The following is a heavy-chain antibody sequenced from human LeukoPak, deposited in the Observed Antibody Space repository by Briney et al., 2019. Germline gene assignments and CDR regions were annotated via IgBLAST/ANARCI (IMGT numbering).Heavy chain of an antibody. D-gene: IGHD5-12*01. CDR3: ARGGSPGLPTIRGFDY. Sequence: ASVKVSCKASGYTFTSYYMHWVRQAPGQGLEWMGIINPSGGSTSYAQKFRGRVTMTRDTSTSTAYMELSSLRSEDTAVYYCARGGSPGLPTIRGFDYWGQGNLVTVSS. J-gene: IGHJ4*02. CDR2: INPSGGST. CDR1: GYTFTSYY. V-gene: IGHV1-46*01.